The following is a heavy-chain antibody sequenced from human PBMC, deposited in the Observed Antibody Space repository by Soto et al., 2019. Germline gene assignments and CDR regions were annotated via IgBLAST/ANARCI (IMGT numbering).Heavy chain of an antibody. D-gene: IGHD2-2*01. CDR2: VYPSGST. V-gene: IGHV4-39*02. Sequence: KPSETLSLTCSVSDGSISNRINYWGWIRQPPGKGLEWIGSVYPSGSTYYNPSLRSRVIISVDTSKNQFSLKLSSVTAADTAMYYCARDVGTSHFPLLGAFDTWGQGTMVTVSS. CDR3: ARDVGTSHFPLLGAFDT. CDR1: DGSISNRINY. J-gene: IGHJ3*02.